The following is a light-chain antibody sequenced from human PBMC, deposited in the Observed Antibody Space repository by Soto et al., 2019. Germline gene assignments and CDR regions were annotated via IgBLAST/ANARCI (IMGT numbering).Light chain of an antibody. J-gene: IGKJ1*01. CDR2: GAS. CDR3: QKANNFPWT. V-gene: IGKV1-12*01. Sequence: DIQMTQSPSSVSASVGDTVTITCRASQGISSWLAWYQQKPGKAPKLLIYGASSLQSGVPSRFSGSGSGTHYTLTISSLQPEDSATYYCQKANNFPWTFGQGTKVDIK. CDR1: QGISSW.